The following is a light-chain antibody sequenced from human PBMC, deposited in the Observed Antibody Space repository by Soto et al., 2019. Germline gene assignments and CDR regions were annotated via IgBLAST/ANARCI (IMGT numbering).Light chain of an antibody. J-gene: IGKJ2*01. CDR3: QQYYSYPHT. Sequence: AIRMTQSPSSFSASTGDRVTITCRASQGISSYLAWYQQKPGKAPKRLIYSASTLQSGFPSRFSGSGSGTDFTLTISCLQSEDFATYYCQQYYSYPHTFGQWTKLEIK. CDR1: QGISSY. CDR2: SAS. V-gene: IGKV1-8*01.